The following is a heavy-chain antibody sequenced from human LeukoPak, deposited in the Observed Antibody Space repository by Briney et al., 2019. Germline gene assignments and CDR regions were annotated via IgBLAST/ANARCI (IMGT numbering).Heavy chain of an antibody. CDR1: GYTFTSYG. Sequence: ASVKVSCKASGYTFTSYGISWVRQAPGQGLEWMGWISAYNGNTNYAQKLQGRVTMTTDTSTSTAYMELRSLRSDDTAVYYCARVYPRYCSGGSCSWNWFDPWGQGTLVTVSS. CDR3: ARVYPRYCSGGSCSWNWFDP. CDR2: ISAYNGNT. J-gene: IGHJ5*02. V-gene: IGHV1-18*01. D-gene: IGHD2-15*01.